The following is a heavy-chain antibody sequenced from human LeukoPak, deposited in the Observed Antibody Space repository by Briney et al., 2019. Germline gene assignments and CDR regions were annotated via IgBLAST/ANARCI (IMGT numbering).Heavy chain of an antibody. D-gene: IGHD3-22*01. J-gene: IGHJ4*02. CDR2: ISTGGGTT. Sequence: GGSLRLSCAASGFTFSSYAMSWVRQAPGKGLESVSSISTGGGTTYYADSVKGRFTISRDNSKSTLYLQMNSLRAGDTAVYYCAKSLYDSSGYYFFDYWGQGTLVTVSS. CDR3: AKSLYDSSGYYFFDY. V-gene: IGHV3-23*01. CDR1: GFTFSSYA.